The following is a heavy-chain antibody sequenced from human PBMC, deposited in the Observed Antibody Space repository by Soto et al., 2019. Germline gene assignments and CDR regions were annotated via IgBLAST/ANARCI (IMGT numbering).Heavy chain of an antibody. Sequence: QVQLVQSETEVKKPGSAVSVSCKASGGTFNTYAMNWVRQAPGQGLEWMGGILPMFDRPRYAQKFQGRVTITVDEPTTTAYMELSSLRSDDTAVYYCTRSIGSGGVIGGFDYWGQGTLVTVS. J-gene: IGHJ4*02. D-gene: IGHD3-16*02. CDR3: TRSIGSGGVIGGFDY. CDR2: ILPMFDRP. CDR1: GGTFNTYA. V-gene: IGHV1-69*01.